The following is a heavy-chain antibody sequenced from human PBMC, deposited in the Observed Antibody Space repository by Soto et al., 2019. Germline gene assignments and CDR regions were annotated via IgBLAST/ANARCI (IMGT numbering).Heavy chain of an antibody. CDR3: VHSEQQLNFDY. V-gene: IGHV2-5*02. CDR1: GFSLSPGGVS. J-gene: IGHJ4*02. CDR2: IYWDDDK. Sequence: QITLKESGPTLVKPTQTLTLTCTFSGFSLSPGGVSVGWIRQPPGKALEWLALIYWDDDKRYSPSLKSRLTVTKDTTKNHVVLTLTNMDPVDTATYYCVHSEQQLNFDYWGQGTLGTVSS. D-gene: IGHD6-13*01.